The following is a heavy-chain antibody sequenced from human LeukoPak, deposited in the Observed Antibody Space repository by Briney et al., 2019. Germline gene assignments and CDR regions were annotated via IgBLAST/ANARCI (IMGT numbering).Heavy chain of an antibody. J-gene: IGHJ5*02. CDR1: GGSISSGGYS. Sequence: PSETLSLTCAASGGSISSGGYSWSWIRQPPGKGLEWIGYIYHSGSTYYNPSLKSRVTISVDRSKNQLSLKLSSVTAADTAVYYCARAGLPPGKEFDPWGQGTLVTASS. CDR2: IYHSGST. D-gene: IGHD4-11*01. CDR3: ARAGLPPGKEFDP. V-gene: IGHV4-30-2*01.